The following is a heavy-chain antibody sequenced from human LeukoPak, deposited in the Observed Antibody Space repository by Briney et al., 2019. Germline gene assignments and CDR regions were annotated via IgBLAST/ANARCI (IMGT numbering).Heavy chain of an antibody. J-gene: IGHJ4*02. V-gene: IGHV3-23*01. D-gene: IGHD2-21*01. CDR2: ISGSGGST. Sequence: GGSLRLSCAASGFTFSSYAMSWVRQAPGKGLEWVSAISGSGGSTYYADSVKGRFTISRDNSKNTLYLQMNSLRAEDTAVYYCARDRIGVYCGGDCQSGVFDYWGQGTLVTVSS. CDR1: GFTFSSYA. CDR3: ARDRIGVYCGGDCQSGVFDY.